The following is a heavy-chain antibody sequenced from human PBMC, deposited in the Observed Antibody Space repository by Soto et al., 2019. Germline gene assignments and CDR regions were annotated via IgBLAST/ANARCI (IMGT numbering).Heavy chain of an antibody. CDR1: GGTFSSYA. D-gene: IGHD4-17*01. V-gene: IGHV1-69*01. CDR2: IIPIFGTA. Sequence: QVQLVQSGAEVKKPGSSVKVSCKASGGTFSSYAISWVRQAPGQGLEWMGGIIPIFGTANYAQKFQGRVTITADESTSTAYMELSSLRSEDTAVYYCARGGYEDAMTTVTTFVYWGQGTLVTVSS. CDR3: ARGGYEDAMTTVTTFVY. J-gene: IGHJ4*02.